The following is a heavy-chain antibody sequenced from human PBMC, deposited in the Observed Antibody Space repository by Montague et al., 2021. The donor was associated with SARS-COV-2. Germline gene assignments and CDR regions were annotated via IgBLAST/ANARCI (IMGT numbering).Heavy chain of an antibody. CDR3: ARQDIQLRFDL. V-gene: IGHV4-39*01. Sequence: SETLSLTCTASSGSISNDIYYWGWIRQPPGKGPEWIGGSRYGGTSYYNPSLKSRVTISIDTSKNQCSLKMTAVTAAGTAVYFCARQDIQLRFDLWGRGTLVTVSS. J-gene: IGHJ2*01. CDR1: SGSISNDIYY. D-gene: IGHD1-1*01. CDR2: SRYGGTS.